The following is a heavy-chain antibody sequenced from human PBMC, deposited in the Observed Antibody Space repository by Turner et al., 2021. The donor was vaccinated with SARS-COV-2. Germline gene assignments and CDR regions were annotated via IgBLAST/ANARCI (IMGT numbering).Heavy chain of an antibody. CDR1: GGSISATY. J-gene: IGHJ6*02. V-gene: IGHV4-59*08. CDR3: ARHQGSASGYDHGMNV. D-gene: IGHD1-26*01. Sequence: QLQLQESGPGMVRPSETLALTCTVPGGSISATYWSWIRQSPGRGLEWIGYFYNIRSIDYNPTLRCRVTISVDTSKNQLSLNRIAVTAADTALYYCARHQGSASGYDHGMNVWGQGTAVIVSS. CDR2: FYNIRSI.